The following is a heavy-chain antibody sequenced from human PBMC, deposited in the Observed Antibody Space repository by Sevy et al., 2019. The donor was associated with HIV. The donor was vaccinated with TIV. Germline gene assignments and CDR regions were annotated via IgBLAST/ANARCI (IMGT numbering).Heavy chain of an antibody. J-gene: IGHJ6*02. Sequence: SETLSLTCTVSGGFVTSTSYYWAWIRQSPGKGLEWIGSIYNSGSTYYNPSLKSRVTISVHTSKNQFSLKLSSVTAAATAVYYGARRYCSSTSCYVPGYYGMDVWGQGTTVTVSS. CDR3: ARRYCSSTSCYVPGYYGMDV. D-gene: IGHD2-2*01. V-gene: IGHV4-39*01. CDR2: IYNSGST. CDR1: GGFVTSTSYY.